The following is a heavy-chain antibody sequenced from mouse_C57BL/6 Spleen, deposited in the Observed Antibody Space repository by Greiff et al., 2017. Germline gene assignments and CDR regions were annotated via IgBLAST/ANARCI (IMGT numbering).Heavy chain of an antibody. CDR1: GYTFTSYW. J-gene: IGHJ2*01. CDR2: IHPNSGST. Sequence: QVQLQQPGAELVKPGASVKLSCKASGYTFTSYWMHWVKQRPGQGLEWIGMIHPNSGSTNYNEKFKSKATLTVDKSSSTAYMQLSSLTSEDSAVYYCAREGYCGSSSLTGFDYWGQGTTLTVSS. D-gene: IGHD1-1*01. CDR3: AREGYCGSSSLTGFDY. V-gene: IGHV1-64*01.